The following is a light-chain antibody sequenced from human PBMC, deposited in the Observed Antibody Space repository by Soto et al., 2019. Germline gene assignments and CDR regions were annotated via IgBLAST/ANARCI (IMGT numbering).Light chain of an antibody. Sequence: QSVLTQPASMSGSPGQSITISCTGTSSDVGGSNSVSWYQQHPGKAPKLMIYDVTNRPSWVSTRFSGSKSGNTASLTVSGLQEEDEADYYCSSYAGTNTIFGGGTKLTVL. V-gene: IGLV2-14*03. CDR2: DVT. CDR1: SSDVGGSNS. CDR3: SSYAGTNTI. J-gene: IGLJ2*01.